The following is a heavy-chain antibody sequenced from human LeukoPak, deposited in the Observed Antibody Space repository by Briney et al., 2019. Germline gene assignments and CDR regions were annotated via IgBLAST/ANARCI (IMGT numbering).Heavy chain of an antibody. Sequence: PSETLSLTCTVSGGSISSYYWCWLLQPPPKGLEWIGYIYYSGSTNYNPSLKSRVTISVDTSKTQFYLRLSSVTAADTAVYYCERLGGDWVRRRGFEYYYYGMDVWGKGTKVTVSS. CDR1: GGSISSYY. V-gene: IGHV4-59*01. J-gene: IGHJ6*04. CDR2: IYYSGST. D-gene: IGHD2-21*02. CDR3: ERLGGDWVRRRGFEYYYYGMDV.